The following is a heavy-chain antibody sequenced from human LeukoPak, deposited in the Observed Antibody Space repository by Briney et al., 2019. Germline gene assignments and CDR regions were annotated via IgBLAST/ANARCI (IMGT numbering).Heavy chain of an antibody. D-gene: IGHD1-1*01. V-gene: IGHV1-2*02. CDR2: INPNSGGT. CDR3: ARDFAGTTVAFDY. CDR1: GYTFTGYY. Sequence: ASVKVSCKASGYTFTGYYMHWVRQAPGQGREWMGWINPNSGGTNYAQKFQGRVTMTRDTSISTAYMELSRLRSDDTAVYYCARDFAGTTVAFDYWGQGTLVTVSS. J-gene: IGHJ4*02.